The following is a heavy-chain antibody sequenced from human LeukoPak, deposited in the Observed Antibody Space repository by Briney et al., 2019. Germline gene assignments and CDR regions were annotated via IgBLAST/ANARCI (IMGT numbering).Heavy chain of an antibody. J-gene: IGHJ4*02. CDR2: TYYRSKWYS. D-gene: IGHD6-19*01. CDR1: GDSVSSKNGA. V-gene: IGHV6-1*01. CDR3: ARALGTSGWYTFDY. Sequence: SQTLSLTCAISGDSVSSKNGAWNWIRQSPSRGLEWLGRTYYRSKWYSDYAVSVQGRITISPDTSKNQFSLQLSSVTPEDAAVYYCARALGTSGWYTFDYWGQGTLVTVSS.